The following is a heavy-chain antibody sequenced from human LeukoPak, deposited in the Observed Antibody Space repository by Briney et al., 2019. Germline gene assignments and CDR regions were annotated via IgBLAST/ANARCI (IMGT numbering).Heavy chain of an antibody. J-gene: IGHJ4*02. CDR2: ISGSGGST. CDR1: GFTFDSYG. CDR3: AKSGGITIFGLVDY. V-gene: IGHV3-23*01. D-gene: IGHD3-3*01. Sequence: SGGSLRLSCAASGFTFDSYGMNWVRQAPGKGLEWVSGISGSGGSTYYADSVKGRFTISRDNSKKILYLRMNSLRAEDTAVYHCAKSGGITIFGLVDYWGQGTLVTVSS.